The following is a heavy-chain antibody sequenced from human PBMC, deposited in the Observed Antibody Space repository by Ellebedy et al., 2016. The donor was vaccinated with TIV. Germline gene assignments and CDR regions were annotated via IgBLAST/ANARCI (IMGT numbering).Heavy chain of an antibody. D-gene: IGHD1-1*01. CDR3: ARLGRTVQSFDI. J-gene: IGHJ3*02. V-gene: IGHV3-13*01. Sequence: GESLKISCAASGFTFSRYDMHWVRQPPGKGLEWVSAVDTAVDTYYVASVRGRFTVSRDNAKDSLFLQMDSLRVGDTALYYCARLGRTVQSFDIWGQGTMVAVAS. CDR2: VDTAVDT. CDR1: GFTFSRYD.